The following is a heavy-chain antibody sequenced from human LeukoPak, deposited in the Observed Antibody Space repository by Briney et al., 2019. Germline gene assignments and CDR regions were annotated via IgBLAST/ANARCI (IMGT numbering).Heavy chain of an antibody. D-gene: IGHD4-23*01. Sequence: GGSLRLSCAASGFTFSDYYMSWIRQAPGKGLEWISYISSSGSTIYYADSVKGRFTISRDNAKNSLYLQMNSLRAEDTAVYYCARRQRVVKPLDYWGQGTLVTVSS. J-gene: IGHJ4*02. CDR3: ARRQRVVKPLDY. CDR2: ISSSGSTI. CDR1: GFTFSDYY. V-gene: IGHV3-11*01.